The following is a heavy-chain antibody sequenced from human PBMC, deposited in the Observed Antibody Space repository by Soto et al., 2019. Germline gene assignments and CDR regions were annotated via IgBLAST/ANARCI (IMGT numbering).Heavy chain of an antibody. D-gene: IGHD1-7*01. J-gene: IGHJ4*02. CDR1: GFTFSSYS. Sequence: EVQLVESGGGLVQPGGSLRLSCAASGFTFSSYSMNWVRQAPGKGLEWVSYISSSSSTIYYADSVKGRFTISRDNAKNSRYLQMNSLRDEDTAVYYCARGEGYNWNYGSEDYFDYWGRGTLVTVSS. V-gene: IGHV3-48*02. CDR3: ARGEGYNWNYGSEDYFDY. CDR2: ISSSSSTI.